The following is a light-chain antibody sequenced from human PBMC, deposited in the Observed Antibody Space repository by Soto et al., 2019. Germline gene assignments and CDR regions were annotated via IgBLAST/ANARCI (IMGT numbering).Light chain of an antibody. Sequence: QSALTQPPSASGAPGPSVAISCTGTSSDVGGYNFVSWYQQHPGKAPKVLIYEVSKRASGVPDRFSGSKSGNTGSLTVSGLQAEDEADYYCSSYAGSNNVLFGGGTKLTVL. J-gene: IGLJ2*01. CDR3: SSYAGSNNVL. CDR2: EVS. V-gene: IGLV2-8*01. CDR1: SSDVGGYNF.